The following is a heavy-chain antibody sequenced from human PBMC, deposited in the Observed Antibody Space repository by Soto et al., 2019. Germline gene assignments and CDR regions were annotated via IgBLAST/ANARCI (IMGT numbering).Heavy chain of an antibody. CDR2: ISFDGSTR. V-gene: IGHV3-30-3*01. Sequence: QVQLVESGGGVVHPGRSLRLSCAASGFTFSHYPMHWVRQAPGKGLEWVAVISFDGSTRYYADSVKGRFTISRDNSKNTLSLQMNTLRAEDTAIYYRARVPGRATTFDGLDVWGQGTTVTVSS. J-gene: IGHJ6*02. CDR1: GFTFSHYP. D-gene: IGHD3-10*02. CDR3: ARVPGRATTFDGLDV.